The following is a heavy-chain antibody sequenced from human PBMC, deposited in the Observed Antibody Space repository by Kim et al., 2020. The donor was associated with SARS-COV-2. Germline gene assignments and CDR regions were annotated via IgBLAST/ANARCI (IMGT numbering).Heavy chain of an antibody. D-gene: IGHD2-15*01. CDR1: GGSISSYY. CDR2: AYYSVIT. CDR3: ESAAFSRVVGIDV. Sequence: SETLSLTCTVSGGSISSYYWGWVRQPPGKGLEWIGYAYYSVITNYSTALKSRVTISMETSKKQFSLKLSSVTAADTAVYYCESAAFSRVVGIDVWVQGTTVPLSS. J-gene: IGHJ6*02. V-gene: IGHV4-59*01.